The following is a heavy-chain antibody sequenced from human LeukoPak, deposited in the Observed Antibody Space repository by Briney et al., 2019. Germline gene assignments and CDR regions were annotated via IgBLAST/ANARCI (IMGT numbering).Heavy chain of an antibody. J-gene: IGHJ6*02. CDR1: GGSVSSGSYY. Sequence: PSETLSLTCTVSGGSVSSGSYYWSWIRQPPGKGLEWIGYIYYSGSTNYNPSLKSRVTISVDTSKNQFSLKLSSVTAADTAVYYCARESGGGYVAKYYYYGMDVWGQGTTVTVSS. D-gene: IGHD2-15*01. CDR3: ARESGGGYVAKYYYYGMDV. CDR2: IYYSGST. V-gene: IGHV4-61*01.